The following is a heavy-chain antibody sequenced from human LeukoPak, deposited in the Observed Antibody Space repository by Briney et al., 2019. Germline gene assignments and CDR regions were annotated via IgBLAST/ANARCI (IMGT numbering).Heavy chain of an antibody. D-gene: IGHD1-26*01. CDR2: MNPNSGST. CDR3: ARSPRATTGGYYYYYMDV. Sequence: GASVKVSCKASGYTFTSYDINWVRQATGQGLEWMAWMNPNSGSTSYAQKFQGRVTITRNTSISTAYMELSSLRSEDTAVYYCARSPRATTGGYYYYYMDVWGKGTTVTVSS. J-gene: IGHJ6*03. CDR1: GYTFTSYD. V-gene: IGHV1-8*03.